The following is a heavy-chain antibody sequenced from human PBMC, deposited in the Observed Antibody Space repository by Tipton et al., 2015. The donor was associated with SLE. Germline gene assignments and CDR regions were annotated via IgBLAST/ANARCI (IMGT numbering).Heavy chain of an antibody. CDR3: AREMGDHDLWSGYGY. J-gene: IGHJ4*02. V-gene: IGHV3-7*01. CDR2: IKQEGSDK. Sequence: SLRLSCAASGFTFSNFWMNWVRQSPGKGLEWVANIKQEGSDKYYVDSVKGRFTISRANAKNSLYLQMNSLRDEDTAVYYCAREMGDHDLWSGYGYWGRGTLVTVSS. CDR1: GFTFSNFW. D-gene: IGHD3-3*01.